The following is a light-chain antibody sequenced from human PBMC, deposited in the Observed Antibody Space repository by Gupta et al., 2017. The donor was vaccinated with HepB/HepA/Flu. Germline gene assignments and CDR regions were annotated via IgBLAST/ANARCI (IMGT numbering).Light chain of an antibody. J-gene: IGLJ1*01. CDR2: GNS. CDR1: CSNIGAGYE. Sequence: QSVLTQQPSVSGAPGQRATIPCTGSCSNIGAGYEVHWYQQLPGTAPKLLSYGNSNRPSGVPDRSAGSKSGTSSSLAITGLQAEDEADYYCQSYDRSLSGYVFGTGTKVTVL. V-gene: IGLV1-40*01. CDR3: QSYDRSLSGYV.